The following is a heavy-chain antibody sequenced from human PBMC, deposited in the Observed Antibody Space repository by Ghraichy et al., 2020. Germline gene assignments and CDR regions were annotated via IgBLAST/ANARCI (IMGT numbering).Heavy chain of an antibody. Sequence: ALVKVSCKASGYTFTGYYMHWVRQAPGQGLEWMGWINPNSGGTNYAQKFQGWVTMTRDTSISTAYMELSRLRSDDTAVYYCARLTVAAAGTWYFDYWGQGTLVTVSS. CDR2: INPNSGGT. CDR3: ARLTVAAAGTWYFDY. CDR1: GYTFTGYY. D-gene: IGHD6-13*01. V-gene: IGHV1-2*04. J-gene: IGHJ4*02.